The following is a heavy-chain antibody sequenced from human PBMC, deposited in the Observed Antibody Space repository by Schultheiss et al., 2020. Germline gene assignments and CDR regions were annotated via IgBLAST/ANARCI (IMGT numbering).Heavy chain of an antibody. V-gene: IGHV3-15*01. Sequence: GGSLRLSCAASGFTFSNAWMSWVRQAPGKGLEWVGRIKSKTDGGTTDYAAPVKGRFTISRDDSKNTLYLQMNSLKTEDTAVYYCTTEGGLYCGGDCYSSSDDYYYYYGMDVWGQGTTVTGSS. J-gene: IGHJ6*02. D-gene: IGHD2-21*01. CDR2: IKSKTDGGTT. CDR1: GFTFSNAW. CDR3: TTEGGLYCGGDCYSSSDDYYYYYGMDV.